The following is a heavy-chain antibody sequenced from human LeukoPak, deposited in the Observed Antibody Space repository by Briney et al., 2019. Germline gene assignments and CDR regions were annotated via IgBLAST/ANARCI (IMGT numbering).Heavy chain of an antibody. D-gene: IGHD6-6*01. CDR3: AKGGASSPYTYIDV. CDR1: GFTFSNHA. CDR2: IGDSGGST. V-gene: IGHV3-23*01. Sequence: GGSLGLSCAASGFTFSNHAMSWVRQAPGKGLEWVSVIGDSGGSTYYADSVKGRFTISRDNSKNTLYLQMNSLRADDTAVYHCAKGGASSPYTYIDVWGKGATVIVSS. J-gene: IGHJ6*04.